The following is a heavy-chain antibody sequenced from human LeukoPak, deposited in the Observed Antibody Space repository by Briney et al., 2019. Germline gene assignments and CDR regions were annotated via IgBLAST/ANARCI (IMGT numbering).Heavy chain of an antibody. D-gene: IGHD5-18*01. CDR1: GGSISSSSYY. Sequence: SETLSLTCTVSGGSISSSSYYWGWIRQPPGKALEWIGSIYYSGSTYYNPSLKSRVTISVDTSKNQFSLKLSSVTAADTAVYYCANEGDTAMDYWGQGTLVTVSS. CDR2: IYYSGST. J-gene: IGHJ4*02. CDR3: ANEGDTAMDY. V-gene: IGHV4-39*01.